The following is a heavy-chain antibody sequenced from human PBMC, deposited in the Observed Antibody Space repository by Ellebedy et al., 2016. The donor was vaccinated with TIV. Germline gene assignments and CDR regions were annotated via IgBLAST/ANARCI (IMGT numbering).Heavy chain of an antibody. CDR2: IYYSGST. Sequence: SETLSLXXTVSGGSISSSSYYWGWIRQPPGKGLEWIGSIYYSGSTYYNPSLKSRVTMSVDTSKNQFSLQLNSVTPEDTAVYYCARVTYYDSSGSPSYYYYYYGMDVWGQGITVTVSS. CDR1: GGSISSSSYY. J-gene: IGHJ6*02. CDR3: ARVTYYDSSGSPSYYYYYYGMDV. D-gene: IGHD3-22*01. V-gene: IGHV4-39*07.